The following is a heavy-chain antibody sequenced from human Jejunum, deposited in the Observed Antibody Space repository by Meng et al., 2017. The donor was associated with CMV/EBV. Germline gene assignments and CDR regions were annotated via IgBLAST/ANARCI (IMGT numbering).Heavy chain of an antibody. J-gene: IGHJ4*02. CDR2: IYYSGNV. V-gene: IGHV4-4*07. CDR3: AREGRDYGDGGTSLDY. D-gene: IGHD4-17*01. CDR1: GDSVSGYY. Sequence: VQLQESGPGLVKPSETLSLTCTVSGDSVSGYYWGWIRQPAGKGLEWIGRIYYSGNVAYNSALKSRVTMSVDTSKNQFSLKVTSVTAADTAVYYCAREGRDYGDGGTSLDYWGRGTLVTVSS.